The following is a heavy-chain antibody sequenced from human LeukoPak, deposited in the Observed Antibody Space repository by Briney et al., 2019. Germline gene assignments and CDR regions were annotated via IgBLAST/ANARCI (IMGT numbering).Heavy chain of an antibody. V-gene: IGHV4-4*02. CDR3: ARVYYDILTGSYYFDY. D-gene: IGHD3-9*01. CDR1: GGSISSSNW. Sequence: SGTLSLTCAVSGGSISSSNWWSWVRQPPGKGLEWIGETYHSGSTNYNPSLKSRVTISVDKSKNQFSLKLSSVTAADTAVYYCARVYYDILTGSYYFDYWGQGTLVTVSS. CDR2: TYHSGST. J-gene: IGHJ4*02.